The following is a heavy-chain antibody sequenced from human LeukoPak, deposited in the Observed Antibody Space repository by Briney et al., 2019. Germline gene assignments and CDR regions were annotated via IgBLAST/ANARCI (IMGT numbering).Heavy chain of an antibody. Sequence: SETLSLTCTVSGGSISSSSYYWGWIRQPPGKGLEWIGSIYYSGSTYYNPSLKSRVTISVDTSKNQFSLKLSSVTAADTAVYYCARHNLVRARDAFDIWGQGTMVTVSS. V-gene: IGHV4-39*01. J-gene: IGHJ3*02. CDR1: GGSISSSSYY. CDR3: ARHNLVRARDAFDI. CDR2: IYYSGST. D-gene: IGHD3-10*01.